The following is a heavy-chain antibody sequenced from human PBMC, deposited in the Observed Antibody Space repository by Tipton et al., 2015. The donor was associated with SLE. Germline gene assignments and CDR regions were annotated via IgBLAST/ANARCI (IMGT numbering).Heavy chain of an antibody. CDR2: VYHGADT. Sequence: TLSLTCSVSNYSINSDYYWGWIRQPPGKGLEWIGCVYHGADTYYNPSLQSRISISVDTSKNQFSLRVNSVTAADTAVYYCARVLGGDDPLYYFDVWGRGTLVTVSS. J-gene: IGHJ2*01. CDR1: NYSINSDYY. D-gene: IGHD2-21*01. CDR3: ARVLGGDDPLYYFDV. V-gene: IGHV4-38-2*02.